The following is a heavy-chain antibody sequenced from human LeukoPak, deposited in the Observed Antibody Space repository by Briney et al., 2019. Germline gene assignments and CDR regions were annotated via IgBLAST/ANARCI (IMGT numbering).Heavy chain of an antibody. CDR2: ISISSSYI. CDR1: GFTFSSYT. V-gene: IGHV3-21*01. J-gene: IGHJ4*02. D-gene: IGHD2-2*01. Sequence: GGSLRLSCAASGFTFSSYTMNWVRQAPGMGLEWVSSISISSSYIYYADSVKGRFAISRDNAKNALYLQMNSLRAEDTAVYYCAREDRGEIVVVPAARNFDYWGQGTLVTVSS. CDR3: AREDRGEIVVVPAARNFDY.